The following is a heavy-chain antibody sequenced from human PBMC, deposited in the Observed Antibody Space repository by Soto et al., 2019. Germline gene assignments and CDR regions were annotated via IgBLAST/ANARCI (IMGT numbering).Heavy chain of an antibody. V-gene: IGHV1-3*01. CDR1: GYTFTSYA. CDR3: ARDRYYDFWSGYYAGYYYYGMDV. D-gene: IGHD3-3*01. J-gene: IGHJ6*02. Sequence: GASVKVSFKASGYTFTSYAMHWVRQAPGQRLEWMGWINAGNGNTKYSQKFQGRVTITRDTSASTAYMELSSLRSEDTAVYYCARDRYYDFWSGYYAGYYYYGMDVWGQGTTVTVSS. CDR2: INAGNGNT.